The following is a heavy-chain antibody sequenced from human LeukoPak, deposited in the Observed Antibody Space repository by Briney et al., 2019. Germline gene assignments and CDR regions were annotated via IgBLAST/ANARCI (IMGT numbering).Heavy chain of an antibody. CDR1: GGSFSGYY. V-gene: IGHV4-34*01. CDR3: ARPRSRISWFDP. CDR2: INHSVGT. J-gene: IGHJ5*02. D-gene: IGHD2-15*01. Sequence: SETLSLTCAVYGGSFSGYYWSWIRQPPGKGLEWIGEINHSVGTNYNPSLKSRVTISVDTSKNQFSLRLKSVTAADTSIYYCARPRSRISWFDPWGQGTLVTVSS.